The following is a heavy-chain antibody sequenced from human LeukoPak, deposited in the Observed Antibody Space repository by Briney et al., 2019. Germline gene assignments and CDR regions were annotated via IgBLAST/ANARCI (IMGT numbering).Heavy chain of an antibody. CDR3: AKAPPVHDYGDYYGLDV. V-gene: IGHV3-53*01. J-gene: IGHJ6*02. D-gene: IGHD4-17*01. CDR1: GFIASRNY. CDR2: IYRGGDT. Sequence: QPGRSLRLSCAVSGFIASRNYMTWVRQAPGKGLDWVSVIYRGGDTYYANSVKGRFTISRDNSKNTVYLQMNSLRAEDTAVYYCAKAPPVHDYGDYYGLDVWGQGTTVTVSS.